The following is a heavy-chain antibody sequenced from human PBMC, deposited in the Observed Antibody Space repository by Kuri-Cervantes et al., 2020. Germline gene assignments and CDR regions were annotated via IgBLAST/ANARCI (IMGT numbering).Heavy chain of an antibody. CDR1: GFTFSNYA. CDR3: ARLYSLGNAFDI. CDR2: IYPGDSDT. D-gene: IGHD4-11*01. Sequence: GESLKISCAASGFTFSNYAMSWVRQAPGKGLEWMGIIYPGDSDTRYTPSFQGQVTISADKSISTAYLQWSSLKASDTAMYYCARLYSLGNAFDIWGQGTMVTVSS. J-gene: IGHJ3*02. V-gene: IGHV5-51*01.